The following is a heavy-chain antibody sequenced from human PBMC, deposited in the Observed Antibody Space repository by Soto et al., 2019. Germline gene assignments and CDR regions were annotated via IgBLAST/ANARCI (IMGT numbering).Heavy chain of an antibody. D-gene: IGHD1-26*01. Sequence: ASVKVSCKASGFIFTNFYIHWVRQAPGQGLEWMGQINPSAGRTTYSQSFQGRVTMTRDTSVGTVFLDLSGLRSEDTAVYYCARVGVGAATAEYSYFAMDVWGQGTTVTVSS. J-gene: IGHJ6*02. CDR1: GFIFTNFY. CDR2: INPSAGRT. CDR3: ARVGVGAATAEYSYFAMDV. V-gene: IGHV1-46*01.